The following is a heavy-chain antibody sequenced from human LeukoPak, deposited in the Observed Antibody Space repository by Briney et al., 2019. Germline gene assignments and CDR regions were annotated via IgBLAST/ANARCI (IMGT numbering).Heavy chain of an antibody. CDR2: IWYDGTNK. V-gene: IGHV3-33*01. Sequence: PGRSLRLSCAASGFTFSSYGMHWVRQAPGKGLEWVAVIWYDGTNKNYADSVKGRFTTSRDNSKNTLYLQMNSLRAEGTAIYYCARKPLSGGYGGTIDYWGQGTLVTVSS. CDR1: GFTFSSYG. J-gene: IGHJ4*02. CDR3: ARKPLSGGYGGTIDY. D-gene: IGHD5-12*01.